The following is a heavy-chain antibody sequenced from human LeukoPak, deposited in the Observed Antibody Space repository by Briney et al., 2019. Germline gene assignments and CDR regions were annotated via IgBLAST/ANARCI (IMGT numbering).Heavy chain of an antibody. CDR2: ISSSGGTT. J-gene: IGHJ4*02. CDR1: GFTFSSYA. CDR3: VKDGMYSSSSSYYFDY. Sequence: GGSLRLSCAASGFTFSSYAMSWVRQAPGKGLEWVSTISSSGGTTYYADSVKGRFTISRDYSKNTLYPQMNSLRAEDTAVYYCVKDGMYSSSSSYYFDYWGQGTLVTVSS. D-gene: IGHD6-6*01. V-gene: IGHV3-23*01.